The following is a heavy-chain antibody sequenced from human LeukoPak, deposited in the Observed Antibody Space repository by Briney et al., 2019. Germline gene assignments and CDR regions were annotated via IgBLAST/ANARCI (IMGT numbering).Heavy chain of an antibody. CDR3: ARGDIAAAGGAFDI. Sequence: SETLSLTCAVYGGSFSGYYWSWLRQPPGKGLEWIGRIYTSGSTNYNPSLKSRVTMSVDTSKNQFSLKLSSVTAADTAVYYCARGDIAAAGGAFDIWGQGTMVTVSS. V-gene: IGHV4-59*10. D-gene: IGHD6-13*01. J-gene: IGHJ3*02. CDR1: GGSFSGYY. CDR2: IYTSGST.